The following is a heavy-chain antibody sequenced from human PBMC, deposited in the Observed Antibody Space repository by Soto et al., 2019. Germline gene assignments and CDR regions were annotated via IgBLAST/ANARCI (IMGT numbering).Heavy chain of an antibody. CDR3: ARDRSNNYDFWSGAHFDY. J-gene: IGHJ4*02. D-gene: IGHD3-3*01. Sequence: SVKVSCKVSGYTLTELSMHWVRQAPGKGLEWMGGFDPEDGETIYAQKFQGRVTMTEDTSTDTAYMELSSLRAEDTAVYYCARDRSNNYDFWSGAHFDYWGQGTLVTVSS. CDR1: GYTLTELS. V-gene: IGHV1-24*01. CDR2: FDPEDGET.